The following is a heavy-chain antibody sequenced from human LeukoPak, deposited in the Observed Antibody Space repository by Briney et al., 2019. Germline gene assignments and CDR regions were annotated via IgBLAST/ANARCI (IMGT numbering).Heavy chain of an antibody. CDR1: GFTFSGYG. Sequence: GGSLRLSCAASGFTFSGYGMHWVRQAPGKGLEWVAVISSDGNNKNYVDSVKGRFTFSRDNSKNTLYLQMNSLRAEDTAVYYCAKGNDIGGYYYPHFDYWGQGTLVTVSS. J-gene: IGHJ4*02. D-gene: IGHD3-22*01. CDR2: ISSDGNNK. CDR3: AKGNDIGGYYYPHFDY. V-gene: IGHV3-30*18.